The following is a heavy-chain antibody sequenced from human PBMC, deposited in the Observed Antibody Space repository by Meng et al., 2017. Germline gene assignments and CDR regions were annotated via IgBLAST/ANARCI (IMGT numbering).Heavy chain of an antibody. CDR3: ARVEMATIGVFDY. Sequence: QVQLQESGPGLVKPSETLSLPCTVSGGSISSYYWSWIRQPPGKGLEWIGYIYYSGSTNYNPSLKSRVTISVDTSKNQFSLKLSSVTAADTAVYYCARVEMATIGVFDYWGQGTLVTVSS. CDR1: GGSISSYY. CDR2: IYYSGST. V-gene: IGHV4-59*01. D-gene: IGHD5-24*01. J-gene: IGHJ4*02.